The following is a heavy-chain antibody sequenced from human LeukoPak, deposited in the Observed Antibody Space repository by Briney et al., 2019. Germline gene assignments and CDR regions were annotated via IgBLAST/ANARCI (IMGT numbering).Heavy chain of an antibody. V-gene: IGHV1-2*02. Sequence: ASVKVSCKASGYTFTAYYLHWVRQAPGQGLEWMGWMNPNSGDTNYAQKFQGRVTMTRDTSITTAYKELSGLTSDDTAMYYCARDRMGDCATTSCYLAFWGQGALVTVSS. D-gene: IGHD2-2*01. CDR1: GYTFTAYY. CDR3: ARDRMGDCATTSCYLAF. J-gene: IGHJ4*02. CDR2: MNPNSGDT.